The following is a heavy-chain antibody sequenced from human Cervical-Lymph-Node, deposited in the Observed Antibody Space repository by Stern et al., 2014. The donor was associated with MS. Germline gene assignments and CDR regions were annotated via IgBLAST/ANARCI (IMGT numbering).Heavy chain of an antibody. V-gene: IGHV4-59*01. D-gene: IGHD3-10*01. CDR3: ARDLQFRGVKRFDP. J-gene: IGHJ5*02. CDR1: GASISNSF. Sequence: QVQLVESGPGLVKPSETLSLTCTVSGASISNSFWSWMRQSPGKGLEWIGCLYYDGDTNYNPSLKSRVTISVDTSKNQFSLKLRSVSAADTAVYYCARDLQFRGVKRFDPWGQGTLVTVSS. CDR2: LYYDGDT.